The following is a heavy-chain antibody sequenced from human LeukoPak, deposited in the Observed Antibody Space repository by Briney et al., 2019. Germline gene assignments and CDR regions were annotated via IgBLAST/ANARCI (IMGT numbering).Heavy chain of an antibody. Sequence: GGSLRLSCAASGFTFNIYNMNWVRQAPGKGLEWVAYISSTGGTTFYADSVGGRFTISRDNAKNSLYLQMHSLRAEDTAVYYSSLEGSSWYRYFQHWGQGTLVTVSS. V-gene: IGHV3-48*01. D-gene: IGHD6-13*01. J-gene: IGHJ1*01. CDR1: GFTFNIYN. CDR3: SLEGSSWYRYFQH. CDR2: ISSTGGTT.